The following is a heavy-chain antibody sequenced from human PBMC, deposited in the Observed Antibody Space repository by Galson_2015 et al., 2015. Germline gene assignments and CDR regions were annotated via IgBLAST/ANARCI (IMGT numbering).Heavy chain of an antibody. V-gene: IGHV3-30*18. CDR2: ISYDGSNK. Sequence: SLRLSCAASGFTFSSYGMHWVRQAPGKGLEWVAVISYDGSNKYYADSVKGRFTISRDNSKNTLYLQMNSLRAEDTAVYYCAKDLDSSGWYVWGQGTLVTVSS. D-gene: IGHD6-19*01. CDR3: AKDLDSSGWYV. J-gene: IGHJ4*02. CDR1: GFTFSSYG.